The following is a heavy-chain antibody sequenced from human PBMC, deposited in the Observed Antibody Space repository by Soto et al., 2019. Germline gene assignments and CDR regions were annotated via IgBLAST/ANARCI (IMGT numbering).Heavy chain of an antibody. J-gene: IGHJ5*02. CDR2: IYYSPST. CDR3: ARVRHSYGIWFDP. D-gene: IGHD3-10*01. CDR1: GGSISSYY. V-gene: IGHV4-59*01. Sequence: QVQLQESGPGLVKPSETLSLTCTVSGGSISSYYWSWIRQPPGKGLEWIGYIYYSPSTNYNPSLKSRVTISVDTSKNQFSLKLSSVTAADTAVYYCARVRHSYGIWFDPWGQGTLVTVSS.